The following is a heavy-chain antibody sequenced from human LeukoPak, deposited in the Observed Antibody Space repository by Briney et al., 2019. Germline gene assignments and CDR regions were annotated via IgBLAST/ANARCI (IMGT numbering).Heavy chain of an antibody. D-gene: IGHD2-15*01. CDR3: ASGLSWNFDY. J-gene: IGHJ4*02. CDR1: GFSLNTRAMC. CDR2: IDWSDDK. V-gene: IGHV2-70*01. Sequence: SGPALVKPTQTLTLTCTFSGFSLNTRAMCVGCIRQPPGKALEWLAFIDWSDDKYYSASLKTRLTISKDTSKNQVVLTMTNIDPVDTATYYCASGLSWNFDYWGQGTLVTVSS.